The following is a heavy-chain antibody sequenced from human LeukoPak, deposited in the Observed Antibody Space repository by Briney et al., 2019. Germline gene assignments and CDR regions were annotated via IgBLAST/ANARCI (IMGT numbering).Heavy chain of an antibody. V-gene: IGHV4-59*08. Sequence: SETLSLTRTVSGGSINNYFWSWIRQPPGKGLEWLGYVYYSGSTRYSPSLKSRVTISLDASKNQFSLKLSSVTAADTAVYFCARHLMTIFGVVIKPGPFDPWGQGTLVTVSS. D-gene: IGHD3-3*01. CDR2: VYYSGST. CDR3: ARHLMTIFGVVIKPGPFDP. CDR1: GGSINNYF. J-gene: IGHJ5*02.